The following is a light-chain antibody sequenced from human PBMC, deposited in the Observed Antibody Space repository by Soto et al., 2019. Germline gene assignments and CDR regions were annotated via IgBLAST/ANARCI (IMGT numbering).Light chain of an antibody. J-gene: IGKJ1*01. V-gene: IGKV1-5*01. Sequence: DIQMTQSPSILSASVGDRFTITCRASQSISSWLAWYQQKPGRAPKLLIYDASSLESGVPSRFSGSGSGTDFTLTISSLQPEDFATYYCQQANSFPWTFGQGTKVDI. CDR1: QSISSW. CDR2: DAS. CDR3: QQANSFPWT.